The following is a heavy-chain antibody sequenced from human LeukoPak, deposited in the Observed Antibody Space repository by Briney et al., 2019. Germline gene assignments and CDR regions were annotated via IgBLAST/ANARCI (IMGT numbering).Heavy chain of an antibody. D-gene: IGHD3-22*01. V-gene: IGHV3-7*01. J-gene: IGHJ4*02. CDR3: AREKLDSRGYVDY. Sequence: GGSLRLSCATSGFSFSSFWMSWVRQAPGKGLEWVANIKKDGSEKYYVDSVKGRFTISRDNVKNSLYLQMNSLRAEDTAVYYCAREKLDSRGYVDYWGQGTLVTVSS. CDR1: GFSFSSFW. CDR2: IKKDGSEK.